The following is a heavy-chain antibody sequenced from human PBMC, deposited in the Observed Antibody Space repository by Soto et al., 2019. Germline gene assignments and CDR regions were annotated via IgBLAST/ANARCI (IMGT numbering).Heavy chain of an antibody. D-gene: IGHD3-3*01. CDR2: ISAYNGNT. J-gene: IGHJ5*02. CDR3: ARGVTIFGVAPNWFDP. V-gene: IGHV1-18*01. Sequence: ASVTVSCKASGYTFTSYGISWVRQAPGQGLEWMGWISAYNGNTNYAQKLQGRVTMTTDTSTSTAYMELRSLRSDDTAVYYCARGVTIFGVAPNWFDPWGQGTLVTVSS. CDR1: GYTFTSYG.